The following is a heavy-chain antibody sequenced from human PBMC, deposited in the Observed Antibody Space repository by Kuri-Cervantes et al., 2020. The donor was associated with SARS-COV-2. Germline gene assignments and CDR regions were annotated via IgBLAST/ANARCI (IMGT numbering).Heavy chain of an antibody. J-gene: IGHJ3*02. D-gene: IGHD6-19*01. CDR3: AREQWLELDAFDI. V-gene: IGHV3-7*01. CDR1: GFSFSMYW. CDR2: IKKDGSEK. Sequence: ESLKISCAASGFSFSMYWMSWVRQAPGKGLEWVANIKKDGSEKYYVDSVKGRFTISRDNAKNSLYLQMNSLRAEDTAVYYCAREQWLELDAFDIWGQGTMVTVS.